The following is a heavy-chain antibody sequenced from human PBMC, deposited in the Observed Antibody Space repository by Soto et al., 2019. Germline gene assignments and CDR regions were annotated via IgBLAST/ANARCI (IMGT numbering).Heavy chain of an antibody. J-gene: IGHJ4*02. CDR2: TYHSGGT. CDR3: ARADDHHVSSGYSYHFDY. CDR1: GYSISSGYY. V-gene: IGHV4-38-2*01. Sequence: SETLSLTCAVSGYSISSGYYWVWIRQSPGKGLEWIWSTYHSGGTSYNPSLKSRVTISEETSKNQFSLKLSSVTAPDTAVYYRARADDHHVSSGYSYHFDYWGQGTRVTVS. D-gene: IGHD3-22*01.